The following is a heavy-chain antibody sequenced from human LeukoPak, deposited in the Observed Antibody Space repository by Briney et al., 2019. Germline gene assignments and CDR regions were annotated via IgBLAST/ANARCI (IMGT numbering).Heavy chain of an antibody. D-gene: IGHD5-18*01. CDR3: ARRDSYGGGMRY. J-gene: IGHJ4*02. CDR2: IYYIGST. Sequence: SETLSLTCTVSGDSISSYYWSWIRQPPGKGLEWIGYIYYIGSTNYNPSLKSRVTISVDTSKNQFSLKLSSVTAADTAVYYCARRDSYGGGMRYWGQGTLVTVSS. CDR1: GDSISSYY. V-gene: IGHV4-59*12.